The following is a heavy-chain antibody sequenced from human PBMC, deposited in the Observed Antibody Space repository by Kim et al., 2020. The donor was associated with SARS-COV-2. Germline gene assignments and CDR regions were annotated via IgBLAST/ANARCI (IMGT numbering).Heavy chain of an antibody. CDR2: IYYSGST. J-gene: IGHJ3*02. D-gene: IGHD3-22*01. CDR1: GGSISSGGYY. CDR3: ARAVYYDSSGYYDDAFDI. Sequence: SETLSLTCTVSGGSISSGGYYWSWIRQHPGKGLEWIGYIYYSGSTYYNPSLKSRVTISVDTSKNQFSLKLSSVTAADTAVYYCARAVYYDSSGYYDDAFDIWGQGTMVTVSS. V-gene: IGHV4-31*03.